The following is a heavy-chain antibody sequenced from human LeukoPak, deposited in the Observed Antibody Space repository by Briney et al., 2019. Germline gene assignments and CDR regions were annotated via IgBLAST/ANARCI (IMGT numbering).Heavy chain of an antibody. V-gene: IGHV3-53*01. D-gene: IGHD5-24*01. CDR3: ARSEMATILGFDY. CDR2: IYSGGST. CDR1: GFTVSSNY. J-gene: IGHJ4*02. Sequence: GGSLRLSCAASGFTVSSNYMSWVRQAPGKGLEWVSVIYSGGSTYYADSVKGRFTISRDNSKNTLYLQMNSLRAEDTAVYYCARSEMATILGFDYWGQGTLVIVSS.